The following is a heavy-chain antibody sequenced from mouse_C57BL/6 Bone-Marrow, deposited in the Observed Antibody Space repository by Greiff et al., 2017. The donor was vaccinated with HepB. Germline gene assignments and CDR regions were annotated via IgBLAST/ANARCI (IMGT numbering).Heavy chain of an antibody. Sequence: QVQLQQPGAELVKPGASVKVSCKASGYTFTSYWMHWVKQRPGQGLEWIGRIHPSDSDTNYNQKFKGKATLTVDKSSSTAYMQLSSLTSEDSAVYYCAICYYEGYYAMDYWGQGTSVTVSS. CDR2: IHPSDSDT. CDR3: AICYYEGYYAMDY. V-gene: IGHV1-74*01. D-gene: IGHD1-1*01. CDR1: GYTFTSYW. J-gene: IGHJ4*01.